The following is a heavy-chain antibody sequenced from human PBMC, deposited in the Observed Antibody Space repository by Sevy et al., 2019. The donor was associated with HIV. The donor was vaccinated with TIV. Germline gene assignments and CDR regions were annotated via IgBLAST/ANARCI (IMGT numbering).Heavy chain of an antibody. CDR3: AREGYYESDAFDI. CDR2: IKQDGSEK. J-gene: IGHJ3*02. D-gene: IGHD3-22*01. CDR1: GFTFTNYA. Sequence: GGSLRLSCAASGFTFTNYAMNWVRQAPGKGLEWVANIKQDGSEKYYVDSVKGRFTISRDNAKNSLYLQMNSLRAEDTAVYYCAREGYYESDAFDIWGQGTMVTVSS. V-gene: IGHV3-7*03.